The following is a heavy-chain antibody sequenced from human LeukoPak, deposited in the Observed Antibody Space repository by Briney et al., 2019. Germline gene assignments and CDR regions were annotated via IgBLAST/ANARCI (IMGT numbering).Heavy chain of an antibody. V-gene: IGHV3-21*01. CDR3: AREDTMIVVN. CDR1: GFTFSSYS. Sequence: GGSLRLSCAASGFTFSSYSMNWVRQAPGKGLEWVSSISSSSTYIYYEDSVKGRFTISRDNAKNSLYLQMNSLRAEDTAVYFCAREDTMIVVNWGQGTLVTVSS. D-gene: IGHD3-22*01. CDR2: ISSSSTYI. J-gene: IGHJ4*02.